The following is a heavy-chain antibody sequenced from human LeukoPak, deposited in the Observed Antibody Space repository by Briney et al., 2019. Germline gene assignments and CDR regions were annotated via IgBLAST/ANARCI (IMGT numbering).Heavy chain of an antibody. V-gene: IGHV3-30*02. CDR2: IRYDGSNK. CDR1: GFTFSSYG. D-gene: IGHD6-19*01. Sequence: GGSLRLSCAASGFTFSSYGMLWVREAPGKGLEGVAFIRYDGSNKYYADSVKGRLTISRDNSKNTLYLQMNSLRAEDTAVYYCAKGRYSSGPCCFDYWGQGTLVTVSS. J-gene: IGHJ4*02. CDR3: AKGRYSSGPCCFDY.